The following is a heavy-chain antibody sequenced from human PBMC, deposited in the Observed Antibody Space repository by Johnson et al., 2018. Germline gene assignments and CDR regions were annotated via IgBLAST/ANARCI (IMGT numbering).Heavy chain of an antibody. V-gene: IGHV3-7*01. CDR1: GFRFRDYW. D-gene: IGHD1-26*01. J-gene: IGHJ4*02. CDR3: ARDEVGLTPFDF. CDR2: LKEDGSEK. Sequence: VQLVESGGGLVQXGGSLRLSCSASGFRFRDYWMTWVRQAPGKGLEWVASLKEDGSEKHDVDSVKGRFTISRDNAKNSLYLQMNSLRAEDTAVYFCARDEVGLTPFDFWGQGTLVTVSS.